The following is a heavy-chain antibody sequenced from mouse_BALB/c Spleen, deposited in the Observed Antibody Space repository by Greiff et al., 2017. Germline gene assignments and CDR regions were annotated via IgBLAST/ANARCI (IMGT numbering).Heavy chain of an antibody. CDR2: IRNKANGYTT. V-gene: IGHV7-3*02. CDR1: GFTFTDYY. Sequence: EVQGVESGGGLVQPGGSLRLSCATSGFTFTDYYMSWVRQPPGKALEWLGFIRNKANGYTTEYSASVKGRFIVSRDTSQSILYLQMNALRAEDTAIYYCARDYDYEAMDYWGQGTSVTVSS. CDR3: ARDYDYEAMDY. D-gene: IGHD1-1*02. J-gene: IGHJ4*01.